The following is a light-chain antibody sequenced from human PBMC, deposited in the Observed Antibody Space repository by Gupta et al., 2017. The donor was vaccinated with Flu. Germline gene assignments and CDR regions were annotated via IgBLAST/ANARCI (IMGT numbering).Light chain of an antibody. J-gene: IGLJ3*02. CDR2: KDG. Sequence: GQTANITGTGDKLGNKYVYWYQQKPGPSPVLLIYKDGDRHSGIPERFSGANSGTTAALTISGTQARDEADYYCQAWDSNTDNWVFGGGTKVTVL. V-gene: IGLV3-1*01. CDR3: QAWDSNTDNWV. CDR1: KLGNKY.